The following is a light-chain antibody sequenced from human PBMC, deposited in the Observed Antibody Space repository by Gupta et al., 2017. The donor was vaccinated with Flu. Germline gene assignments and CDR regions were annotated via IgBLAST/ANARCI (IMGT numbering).Light chain of an antibody. J-gene: IGLJ1*01. V-gene: IGLV2-14*01. Sequence: SALTQPASVSGSPGPSITISCTGTSSDVGAYKYVSWYLQYPDPGKAHKLIIYDVNNRAAGVADRFSGSKSGNTAFLTISERQTEEEADYYCSAVRSNNTLVFGTGTKVTVL. CDR1: SSDVGAYKY. CDR2: DVN. CDR3: SAVRSNNTLV.